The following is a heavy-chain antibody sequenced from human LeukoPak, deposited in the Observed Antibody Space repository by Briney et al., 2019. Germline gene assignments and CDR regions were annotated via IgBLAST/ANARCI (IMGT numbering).Heavy chain of an antibody. CDR3: AREGLYYYMDV. Sequence: GASVKVSCKASGGTSSNYAITWVRQAPGQGLEWMGRIITIFGTGNYAQKFQGRVTITTDESTSTVYMELSSLRSEDTAVYYCAREGLYYYMDVWGKGTTVTVSS. CDR2: IITIFGTG. CDR1: GGTSSNYA. J-gene: IGHJ6*03. V-gene: IGHV1-69*05.